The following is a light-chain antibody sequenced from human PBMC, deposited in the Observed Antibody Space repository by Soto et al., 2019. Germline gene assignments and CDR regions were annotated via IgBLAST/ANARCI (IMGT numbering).Light chain of an antibody. V-gene: IGKV1D-12*01. Sequence: DIQVTQSPSSVSASVGDRVTITCRASQDINNWLAWYQQKPGKAPKLLIYTTSNLQSGVPSRFSGSGYGTDFTLTISSLQPEDFATYYCQKANSFPLTFGGGTKVEIK. CDR2: TTS. CDR3: QKANSFPLT. CDR1: QDINNW. J-gene: IGKJ4*01.